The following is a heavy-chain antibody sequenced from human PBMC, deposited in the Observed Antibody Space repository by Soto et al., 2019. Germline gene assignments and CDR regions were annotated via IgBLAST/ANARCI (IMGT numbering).Heavy chain of an antibody. CDR2: IYYSGST. CDR1: GGSISSSSYY. Sequence: SETLSLTCTVSGGSISSSSYYWGWIRQPPGKGLEWIGSIYYSGSTYYNPSLKSRVTISVDTSKNQFSLKLSSVTAADTAVYYCASLSKLRYFDWLLSDVWGKGTTVTVSS. J-gene: IGHJ6*04. D-gene: IGHD3-9*01. CDR3: ASLSKLRYFDWLLSDV. V-gene: IGHV4-39*01.